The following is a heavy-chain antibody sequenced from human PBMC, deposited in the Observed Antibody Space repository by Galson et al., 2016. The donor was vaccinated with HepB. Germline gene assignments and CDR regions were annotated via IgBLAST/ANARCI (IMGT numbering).Heavy chain of an antibody. J-gene: IGHJ4*02. Sequence: SLRLSCAASGFPFSSYWMSWVRQAPGKGLEWVANIKQDGSEMYYVDSVKGRFTISRDNAKNSLYLQMNSLRAEDTAVYYCARAGSSYGILDYWGQGTLVTVSS. CDR2: IKQDGSEM. CDR1: GFPFSSYW. CDR3: ARAGSSYGILDY. D-gene: IGHD5-18*01. V-gene: IGHV3-7*01.